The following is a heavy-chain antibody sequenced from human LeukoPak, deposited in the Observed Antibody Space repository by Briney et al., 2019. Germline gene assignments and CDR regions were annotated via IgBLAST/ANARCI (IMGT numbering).Heavy chain of an antibody. Sequence: SGGSLRLSCAASGFTFSDYYMSWIREAPGKGLEWVSYISSSGSTIYYADSVTGRFTISRDNAKNSLYLQMNSLRAEDMALYYCARGVGDYCSGGSCYYFGSWGQGTLVTVSS. CDR2: ISSSGSTI. CDR1: GFTFSDYY. J-gene: IGHJ4*02. CDR3: ARGVGDYCSGGSCYYFGS. V-gene: IGHV3-11*01. D-gene: IGHD2-15*01.